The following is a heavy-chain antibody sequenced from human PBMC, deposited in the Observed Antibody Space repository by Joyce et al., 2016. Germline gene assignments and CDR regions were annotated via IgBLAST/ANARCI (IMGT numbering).Heavy chain of an antibody. D-gene: IGHD2-2*02. V-gene: IGHV3-7*01. CDR2: IKQDGSER. Sequence: EVQLVESGGLLVQPGGSLRLSCATSGFSFSDHWMNWVRQDPGKGLEWVAMIKQDGSERHYVDSVNGRFTISRDNTKNSLYLQMDNLRAEDTAVYYCVRGAGYILDYWGRGTLVTVSS. CDR3: VRGAGYILDY. J-gene: IGHJ4*02. CDR1: GFSFSDHW.